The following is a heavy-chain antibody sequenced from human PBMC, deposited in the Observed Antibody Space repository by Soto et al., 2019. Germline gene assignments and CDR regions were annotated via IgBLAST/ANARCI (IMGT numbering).Heavy chain of an antibody. CDR1: GFNLHIKQ. CDR2: LYSGGNK. J-gene: IGHJ5*02. V-gene: IGHV3-53*01. Sequence: GSLRPSCXVLGFNLHIKQMTWVRQAPGKGLEWVATLYSGGNKYYADSVKGRFTISRDNPKNTVYLQMNSLRADDTATYYCARMSIELREGPHWFDPWGQGTLVTVSS. CDR3: ARMSIELREGPHWFDP. D-gene: IGHD5-18*01.